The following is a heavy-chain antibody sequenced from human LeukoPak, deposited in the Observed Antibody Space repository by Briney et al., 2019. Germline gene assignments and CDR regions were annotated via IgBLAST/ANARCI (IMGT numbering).Heavy chain of an antibody. V-gene: IGHV5-10-1*01. Sequence: GESLKISCKGSGYSFTSYWIGWVRQMPGKGLEWMGRIDPSDSYTNYSPSFQGHVTISADQSISTAYLQWSSLKASGTGVYYCALSQGTTSTDYFDFWGQGTLVTVSS. D-gene: IGHD1-7*01. CDR1: GYSFTSYW. J-gene: IGHJ4*02. CDR2: IDPSDSYT. CDR3: ALSQGTTSTDYFDF.